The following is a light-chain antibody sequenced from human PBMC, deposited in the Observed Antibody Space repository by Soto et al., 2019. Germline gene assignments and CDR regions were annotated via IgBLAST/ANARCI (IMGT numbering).Light chain of an antibody. J-gene: IGKJ4*01. CDR3: QQYGSSLSLT. Sequence: EIVLTQSPGTLSLSQGERATLSCRASQSVSSSYLAWYQQKPGQAPRLLIYGASSRATGIPDRFSGSGSGTDFTLTISRLEPEDFAVYYCQQYGSSLSLTFGGGTKVEIK. CDR2: GAS. V-gene: IGKV3-20*01. CDR1: QSVSSSY.